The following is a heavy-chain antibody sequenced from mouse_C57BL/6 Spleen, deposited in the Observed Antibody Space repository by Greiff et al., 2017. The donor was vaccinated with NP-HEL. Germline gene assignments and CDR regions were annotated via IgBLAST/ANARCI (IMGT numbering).Heavy chain of an antibody. D-gene: IGHD3-2*02. V-gene: IGHV5-4*01. J-gene: IGHJ3*01. CDR3: ARETADATAWFDY. CDR1: GFTFSSYS. CDR2: ISDGGSYT. Sequence: EVQGVESGGGLVKPGGSLKLSCAASGFTFSSYSMSWVRQTPEKRLEWVATISDGGSYTYYPDNVKGRFTISRDNAKNNLYLQMSHLKSEDTAMDYCARETADATAWFDYWGQGTMVTVSA.